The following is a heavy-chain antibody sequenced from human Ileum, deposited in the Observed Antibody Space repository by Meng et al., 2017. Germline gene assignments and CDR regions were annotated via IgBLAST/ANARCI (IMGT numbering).Heavy chain of an antibody. V-gene: IGHV4-4*02. CDR2: ISHSGST. D-gene: IGHD4-23*01. CDR1: SGSISGDAY. J-gene: IGHJ4*02. CDR3: ARHGGYYQGF. Sequence: LQPQGPRPVSATPSRTLPLTCSVSSGSISGDAYGSWVRLPPGEGLEWIGQISHSGSTFYNPSLKSRVTMSVDKSKRQFSLMLTSVTAADTAVYYCARHGGYYQGFWGQGTLVTVSS.